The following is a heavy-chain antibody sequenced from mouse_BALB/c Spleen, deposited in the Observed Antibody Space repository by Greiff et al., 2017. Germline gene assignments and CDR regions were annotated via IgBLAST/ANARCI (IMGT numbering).Heavy chain of an antibody. J-gene: IGHJ4*01. D-gene: IGHD2-1*01. Sequence: EVHLVESGGGLVQPGGSRKLSCAASGFTFSSFGMHWVRQAPEKGLEWVAYISSGSSTIYYADTVKGRFTISRDNPKNTLFLQMTSLRSEDTAMYYCARSPMVTSMDYWGQGTSVTVSS. V-gene: IGHV5-17*02. CDR1: GFTFSSFG. CDR2: ISSGSSTI. CDR3: ARSPMVTSMDY.